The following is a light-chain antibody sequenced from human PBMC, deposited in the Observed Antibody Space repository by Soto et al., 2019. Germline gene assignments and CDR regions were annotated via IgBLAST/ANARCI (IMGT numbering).Light chain of an antibody. CDR2: EVN. Sequence: QSALTQPASVSGSPGQSITISCTGTSADVGGYNYVSWFQQHPGKAPKLMIYEVNNRPSGVSNRFSGSKSGNTASLTISGLQAEDEAEYYCSSYTSSSIPYVFGTGTKLPS. CDR3: SSYTSSSIPYV. J-gene: IGLJ1*01. V-gene: IGLV2-14*01. CDR1: SADVGGYNY.